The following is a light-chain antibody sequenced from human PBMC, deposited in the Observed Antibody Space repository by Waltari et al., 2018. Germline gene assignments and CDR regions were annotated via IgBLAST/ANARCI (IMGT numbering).Light chain of an antibody. V-gene: IGKV3-11*01. J-gene: IGKJ2*01. CDR2: DAS. Sequence: EIVLTQSPATLSLSPGETATLSGRASQSVSTYLTWYQQKPGQAPRLLIYDASRRATGIPARFSGSGSGTDFTLTISSLEPEDFAVYYCQQRGNWPSGYTFGQGTKLEIK. CDR1: QSVSTY. CDR3: QQRGNWPSGYT.